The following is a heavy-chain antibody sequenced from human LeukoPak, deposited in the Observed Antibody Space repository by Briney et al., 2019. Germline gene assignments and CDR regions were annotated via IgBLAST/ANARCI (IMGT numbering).Heavy chain of an antibody. CDR3: GVVY. J-gene: IGHJ4*02. CDR1: GFPFVIFW. V-gene: IGHV3-7*01. Sequence: GGSLKLSWEPLGFPFVIFWMGWVGQAPGKGLEWVANIKPDGSESYYVDSVKGRFTISRDNAKNSLYLQMNNLRAEDTAVYYCGVVYWGQGTLVTVSS. CDR2: IKPDGSES.